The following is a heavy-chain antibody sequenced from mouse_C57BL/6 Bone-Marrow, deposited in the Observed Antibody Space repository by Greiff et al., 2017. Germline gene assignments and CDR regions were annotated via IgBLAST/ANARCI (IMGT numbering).Heavy chain of an antibody. CDR1: GYTFTSYG. CDR3: ARSLYDGSFDY. J-gene: IGHJ2*01. CDR2: IYPGSGST. D-gene: IGHD2-12*01. V-gene: IGHV1-81*01. Sequence: QVQLQQSGAELARPGASVKLSCKASGYTFTSYGISWVKQRTGQGLEWIGDIYPGSGSTNYNEKFKSKATLTVDTSASTAYMQLSSLTSEDSAVYYCARSLYDGSFDYWGQGTTLTVSA.